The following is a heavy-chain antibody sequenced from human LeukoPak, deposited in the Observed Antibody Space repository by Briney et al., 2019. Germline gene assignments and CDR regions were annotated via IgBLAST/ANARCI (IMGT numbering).Heavy chain of an antibody. V-gene: IGHV4-34*01. CDR1: GGSFSGYY. D-gene: IGHD6-13*01. CDR3: ARVRSSWYESPFDY. Sequence: SETLSLTCAVYGGSFSGYYWSWIRQPPGKGLEWIGEINHSGSTNYDPSLKSRVTISVDTSKNQFSLKLSSVTAADTAVYYCARVRSSWYESPFDYWGQGTLVTVS. CDR2: INHSGST. J-gene: IGHJ4*02.